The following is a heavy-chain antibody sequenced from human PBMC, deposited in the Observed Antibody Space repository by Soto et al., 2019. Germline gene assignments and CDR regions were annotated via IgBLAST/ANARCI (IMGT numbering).Heavy chain of an antibody. CDR1: GYTFTSYD. J-gene: IGHJ4*02. CDR3: ARESYSSSSSDFDY. V-gene: IGHV1-8*01. Sequence: QVQLVQSGAEVKKPGASVKVSCKASGYTFTSYDINWVRQSTGQGLEWMGWMDPNSGNTGYAHKFQGRVTMTRNTSISTAYMELSSLRSEATALYYCARESYSSSSSDFDYRGQGTMVTVAS. D-gene: IGHD6-6*01. CDR2: MDPNSGNT.